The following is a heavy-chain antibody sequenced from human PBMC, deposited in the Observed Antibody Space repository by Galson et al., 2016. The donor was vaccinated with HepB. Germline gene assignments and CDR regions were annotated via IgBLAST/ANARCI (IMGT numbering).Heavy chain of an antibody. J-gene: IGHJ6*02. CDR1: GFTFTSYV. V-gene: IGHV3-23*01. Sequence: SLRLSCAASGFTFTSYVMSWVRQAPGKGLEWVSTISGSGGKTYYADSVKGRFTISRDNSKNTVYLQMNSLRGEDTAVYYCGGGWGSGSYQYYYYGMDVWGQGTTVTVSS. D-gene: IGHD3-3*01. CDR2: ISGSGGKT. CDR3: GGGWGSGSYQYYYYGMDV.